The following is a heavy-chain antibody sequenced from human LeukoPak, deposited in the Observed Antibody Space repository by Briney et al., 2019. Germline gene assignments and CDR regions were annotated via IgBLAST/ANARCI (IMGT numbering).Heavy chain of an antibody. CDR3: ARGVVVPAAYWDYYYYGMDV. Sequence: SETLSLTCAVYGGSFSGYYWSWIRQPPGKGLGWIGEINHSGSTNYNPSLKSRVTISVDTSKNQFSLKLSSVTAADTAVYYCARGVVVPAAYWDYYYYGMDVWGQGTTVTVSS. D-gene: IGHD2-2*01. CDR1: GGSFSGYY. V-gene: IGHV4-34*01. J-gene: IGHJ6*02. CDR2: INHSGST.